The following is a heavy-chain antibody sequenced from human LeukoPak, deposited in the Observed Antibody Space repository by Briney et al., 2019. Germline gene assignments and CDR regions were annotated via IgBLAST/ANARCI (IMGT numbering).Heavy chain of an antibody. Sequence: GGSLILSSAAPGFTFSSYAMNWVRKAPGKGLNRVSASSGSGGSTHYADSVKGRFTISRDNSKNTLYLQMNSLRAEDTAVYYCATTIGGYNYGPSFDYWGQGTLVTVSS. J-gene: IGHJ4*02. CDR2: SSGSGGST. D-gene: IGHD5-18*01. V-gene: IGHV3-23*01. CDR1: GFTFSSYA. CDR3: ATTIGGYNYGPSFDY.